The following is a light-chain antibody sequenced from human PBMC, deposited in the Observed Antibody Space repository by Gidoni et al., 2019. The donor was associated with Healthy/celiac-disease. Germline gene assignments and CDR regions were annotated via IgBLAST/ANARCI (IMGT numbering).Light chain of an antibody. CDR1: QSVSSSY. CDR3: QQYGSPLYT. CDR2: GAS. J-gene: IGKJ2*01. V-gene: IGKV3-20*01. Sequence: DIVLTQSPGTLSLSPGERATLSCRASQSVSSSYFAWHQQKPGQAPRLLSSGASSSATGIPDRCSGSGSGSAFTLTIRRLEPDAFAVYYCQQYGSPLYTFGQGTKLEIK.